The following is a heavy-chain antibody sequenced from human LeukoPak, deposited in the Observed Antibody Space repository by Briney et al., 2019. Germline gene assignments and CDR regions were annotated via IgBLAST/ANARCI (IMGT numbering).Heavy chain of an antibody. CDR3: ARDSTIFGVVAHPLDY. D-gene: IGHD3-3*01. V-gene: IGHV3-21*01. CDR1: GFTFSSYS. J-gene: IGHJ4*02. Sequence: PGGSLRLSCAASGFTFSSYSMNWVRQAPGEGLEWVSSISSSSSCIYYADSVKGRFTISRDNAKNSLYLQMNSLRAEDTAVYYCARDSTIFGVVAHPLDYWGQGTLVTVSS. CDR2: ISSSSSCI.